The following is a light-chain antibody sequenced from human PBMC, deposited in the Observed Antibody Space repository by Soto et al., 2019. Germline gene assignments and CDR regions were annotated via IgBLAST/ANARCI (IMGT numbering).Light chain of an antibody. CDR2: KAS. J-gene: IGKJ1*01. CDR1: QSISSY. V-gene: IGKV1-5*03. CDR3: QQYKSYWT. Sequence: DIQMTPSPSSLYASVGDRVTITCRARQSISSYLNWYQQKPGKAPKLLIYKASSLESGVPSRFSGSGSGTEFTLTISSLQPDDFATYYCQQYKSYWTFGQGTKVDIK.